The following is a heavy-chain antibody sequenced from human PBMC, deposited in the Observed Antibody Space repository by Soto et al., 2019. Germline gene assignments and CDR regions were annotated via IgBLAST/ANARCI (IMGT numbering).Heavy chain of an antibody. CDR3: ARSALYYDILTGYYAPKSVDY. D-gene: IGHD3-9*01. CDR1: GYTFTSYA. Sequence: ASVKVSCKASGYTFTSYAMHWVRQAPGQRLEWMGWINAGNGNTKYSQKFQGRVTITRDTSASTAYMELSSLRSEDTAVYYCARSALYYDILTGYYAPKSVDYWGQGTLVTVSS. CDR2: INAGNGNT. V-gene: IGHV1-3*01. J-gene: IGHJ4*02.